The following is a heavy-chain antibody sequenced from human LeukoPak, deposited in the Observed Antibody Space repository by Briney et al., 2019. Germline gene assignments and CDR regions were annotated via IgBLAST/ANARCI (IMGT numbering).Heavy chain of an antibody. CDR1: GASISSYY. CDR2: IYCSGST. D-gene: IGHD3-22*01. Sequence: PSETLSLTCTVSGASISSYYWSWIRQPPGKGLEWIGYIYCSGSTNYNPSLKSRVTISVDTSKNQFSLKLSSVTAADTAVYYCARVYYDSSGYSHDPYNWFDPWGQGTLVTVSS. CDR3: ARVYYDSSGYSHDPYNWFDP. J-gene: IGHJ5*02. V-gene: IGHV4-59*01.